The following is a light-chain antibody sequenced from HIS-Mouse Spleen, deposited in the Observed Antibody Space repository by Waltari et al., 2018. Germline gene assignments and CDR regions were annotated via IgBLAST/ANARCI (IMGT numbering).Light chain of an antibody. CDR3: CSYAGSSTFVVV. CDR1: SSYVGSYNL. J-gene: IGLJ2*01. Sequence: QSALTQPASVSGSPGQSITISCTGTSSYVGSYNLVFWSQQHPGKAPKLMVYEGSTRPSGVSNRFSGSKSGSTASLTISGLQAEDEADYYCCSYAGSSTFVVVFGGGTKLTVL. CDR2: EGS. V-gene: IGLV2-23*03.